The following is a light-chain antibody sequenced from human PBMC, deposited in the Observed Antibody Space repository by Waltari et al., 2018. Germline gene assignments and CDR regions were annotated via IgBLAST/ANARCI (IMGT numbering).Light chain of an antibody. J-gene: IGLJ2*01. CDR2: STS. CDR1: PGAATATYY. V-gene: IGLV7-43*01. CDR3: LLYYRGSWV. Sequence: QTVVPQEPSLTVSPGGTVTLTCASSPGAATATYYANWFQQRPGQSPTSLIYSTSEKPPWTPARFAGSLLGGKATLTLSGVRPEDEADYYCLLYYRGSWVFGGGTKLTVL.